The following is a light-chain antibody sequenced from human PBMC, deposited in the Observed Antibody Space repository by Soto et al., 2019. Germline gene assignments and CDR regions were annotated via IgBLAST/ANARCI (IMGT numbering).Light chain of an antibody. V-gene: IGKV3-15*01. CDR1: QSVSSN. Sequence: DIEMTQSPSTLSASPGERATLTCRASQSVSSNLAWYQQKPGQAPSLLIYAASTRATGIPARFSGSGSGTDFTLTISSLQSEDFAIYYCQQYNKSPPYTFGQGTKLEIK. J-gene: IGKJ2*01. CDR2: AAS. CDR3: QQYNKSPPYT.